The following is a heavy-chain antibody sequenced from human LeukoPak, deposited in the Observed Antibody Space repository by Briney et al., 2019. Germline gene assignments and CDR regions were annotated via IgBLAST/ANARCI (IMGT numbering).Heavy chain of an antibody. Sequence: PGGSLRLSCASSGFTFNNYAMTWVRQAPGKGLEWVSAISGSGGSTYYADSVKGRFTISRDNSKNTLYLQMNSLRAEDTAVYYCAKGLWMLMGYFDYWGQGTLVTVSS. CDR1: GFTFNNYA. V-gene: IGHV3-23*01. J-gene: IGHJ4*02. D-gene: IGHD2-2*03. CDR2: ISGSGGST. CDR3: AKGLWMLMGYFDY.